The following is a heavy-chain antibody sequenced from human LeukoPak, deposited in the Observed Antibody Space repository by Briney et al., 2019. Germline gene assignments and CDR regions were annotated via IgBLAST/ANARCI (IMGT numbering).Heavy chain of an antibody. J-gene: IGHJ5*01. D-gene: IGHD6-6*01. Sequence: PSQTLSLTCTVSGGSISSGSYYWSWIRQPAGKGLEWIGRIYTSGNTNYNPSLKNRVTISVDMSKNQFSLKVTSVTTADTAVYFCARGIDEYSNSRRFRIRPDSWGQGTLVTVSS. CDR2: IYTSGNT. CDR1: GGSISSGSYY. V-gene: IGHV4-61*02. CDR3: ARGIDEYSNSRRFRIRPDS.